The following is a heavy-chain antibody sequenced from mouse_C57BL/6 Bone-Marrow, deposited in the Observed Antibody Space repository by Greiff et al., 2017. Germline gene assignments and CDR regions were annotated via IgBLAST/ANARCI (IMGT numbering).Heavy chain of an antibody. J-gene: IGHJ3*01. V-gene: IGHV1-69*01. Sequence: QVQLQQPGAELVMPGASVKLSCKASGYTFTSYWMHWVKQRPGQGLEWIGEIDPSDSYTTSNQKFTGKSTLTVDKSSRTAYMQLSSLASADSAVXYCARDGYYDWVWFAYWGQGTLVTVSA. CDR3: ARDGYYDWVWFAY. CDR2: IDPSDSYT. D-gene: IGHD2-3*01. CDR1: GYTFTSYW.